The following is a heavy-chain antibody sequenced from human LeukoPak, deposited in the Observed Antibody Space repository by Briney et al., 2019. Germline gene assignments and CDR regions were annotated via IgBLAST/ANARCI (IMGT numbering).Heavy chain of an antibody. D-gene: IGHD1-14*01. CDR1: GFTFSKHW. Sequence: GGSLRVSCAASGFTFSKHWMHWVRQAPGKGLAWVSRMNPDGSNTDYADSVKGRFTISRDNAKNTLYLQMNSLRAEDTAVYYCVRALTGVDDYWGQGTLVTVSS. J-gene: IGHJ4*02. CDR3: VRALTGVDDY. V-gene: IGHV3-74*01. CDR2: MNPDGSNT.